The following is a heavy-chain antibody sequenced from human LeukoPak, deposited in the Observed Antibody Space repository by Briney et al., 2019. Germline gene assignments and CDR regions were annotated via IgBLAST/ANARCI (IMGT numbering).Heavy chain of an antibody. V-gene: IGHV4-34*01. CDR1: GGSFSGYY. Sequence: SETLSLTCAVYGGSFSGYYWSWIRQPPGKGLEWIGEINHSGSTNYNPSLKSRVTISVDTSKNQFSLKLSSVTAADTAVYYCARTHSSSWRGWFDPWGQGTLVTVSS. CDR3: ARTHSSSWRGWFDP. D-gene: IGHD6-13*01. J-gene: IGHJ5*02. CDR2: INHSGST.